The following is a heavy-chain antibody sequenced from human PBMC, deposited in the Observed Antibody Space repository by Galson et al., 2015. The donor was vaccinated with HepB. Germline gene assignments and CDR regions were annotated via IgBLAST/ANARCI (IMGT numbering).Heavy chain of an antibody. Sequence: SVKVSCKASGYTFTSYYMHWVRQAPGQGLEWMGIINPSGGSTSYAQKFQGRVTMTRDTSTSTVYMELSSLRSEDTAVYYCARADGGSYGGGWFDPWGQGTLVTVSS. CDR2: INPSGGST. CDR3: ARADGGSYGGGWFDP. CDR1: GYTFTSYY. J-gene: IGHJ5*02. V-gene: IGHV1-46*01. D-gene: IGHD1-26*01.